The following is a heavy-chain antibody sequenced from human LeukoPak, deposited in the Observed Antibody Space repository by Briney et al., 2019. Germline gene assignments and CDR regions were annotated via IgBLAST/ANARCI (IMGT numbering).Heavy chain of an antibody. CDR3: ATDSSGGYYYYGMDV. J-gene: IGHJ6*04. CDR2: FDPEDGET. CDR1: GYTLTELS. D-gene: IGHD2-15*01. Sequence: GASVKVSCKGSGYTLTELSMHWVRQAPGKGLEWMGGFDPEDGETIYAQTFQGRVTMTEDTSTHTAYMELRSLRSEDTAVYYCATDSSGGYYYYGMDVWGKGTTVTVSS. V-gene: IGHV1-24*01.